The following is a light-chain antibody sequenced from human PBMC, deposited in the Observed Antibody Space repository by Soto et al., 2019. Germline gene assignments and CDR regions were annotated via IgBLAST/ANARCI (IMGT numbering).Light chain of an antibody. J-gene: IGKJ1*01. V-gene: IGKV3-15*01. Sequence: EIVMTQSPGTLSVSPGERATLSCRASQSVSGNLAWYHQKPDQAPRLLIYGASTRATGIPARFSGSGSGTEFTLTISSLQSEDFAVYYCQQYNNWPRTFGQGTKVEIK. CDR1: QSVSGN. CDR3: QQYNNWPRT. CDR2: GAS.